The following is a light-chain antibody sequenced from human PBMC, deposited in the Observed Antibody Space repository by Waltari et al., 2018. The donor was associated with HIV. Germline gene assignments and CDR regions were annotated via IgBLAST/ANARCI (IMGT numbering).Light chain of an antibody. CDR3: QSWGSGSWV. CDR2: LNSDGSH. J-gene: IGLJ3*02. Sequence: QLVLTQSPSASASLGASVKLTCSLAFGHHNYSIAWHQQQPAKGPRFLMKLNSDGSHTKGDGILDRFSGSSSGTERYLTIAGHQSEDEADYYCQSWGSGSWVFGGGTKLTVL. V-gene: IGLV4-69*01. CDR1: FGHHNYS.